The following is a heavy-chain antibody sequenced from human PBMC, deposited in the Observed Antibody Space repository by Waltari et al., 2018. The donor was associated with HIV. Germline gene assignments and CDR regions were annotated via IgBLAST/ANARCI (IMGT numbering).Heavy chain of an antibody. J-gene: IGHJ4*02. D-gene: IGHD3-22*01. CDR1: GFTFSNAW. CDR2: IKSKTDGGTT. Sequence: EVQLVESGGGLVKPGGSLRLSCAASGFTFSNAWMSWVRQAPGKGLEWVGRIKSKTDGGTTDYAAPVKGRFTNSRDDSKNTLYLQMNSLKTEDTAVYYCTTGQLNYDSSGYYSYWGQGTLVTVSS. CDR3: TTGQLNYDSSGYYSY. V-gene: IGHV3-15*01.